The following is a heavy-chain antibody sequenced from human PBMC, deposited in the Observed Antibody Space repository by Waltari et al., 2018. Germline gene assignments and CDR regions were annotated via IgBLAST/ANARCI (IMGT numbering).Heavy chain of an antibody. CDR3: ARDYYDSRFHDAFDI. V-gene: IGHV4-59*01. J-gene: IGHJ3*02. D-gene: IGHD3-22*01. CDR2: IYYSGST. CDR1: GGSISSYY. Sequence: QVQLQESGPGLVKPSETLSLTCTVSGGSISSYYWSWLRQPPGKGLEWIGYIYYSGSTNYNPSLKSRVTISVDTSKNQFSLKLSSVTAADTAVYYCARDYYDSRFHDAFDIWGQGTMVTVSS.